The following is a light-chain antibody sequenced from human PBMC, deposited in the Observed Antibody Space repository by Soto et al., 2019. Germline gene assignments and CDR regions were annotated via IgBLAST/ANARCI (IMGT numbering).Light chain of an antibody. V-gene: IGKV1-5*01. CDR1: QSISTW. CDR2: DAS. Sequence: EIQMTQSPSTLSASVGDRVTIPCRASQSISTWLAWYQQKPGKAPKLLIYDASSLESGVPSRFSGSGSGTEFTLTISSLQPDDFATYYCQQYNSYGTFGQGTKVEIK. J-gene: IGKJ1*01. CDR3: QQYNSYGT.